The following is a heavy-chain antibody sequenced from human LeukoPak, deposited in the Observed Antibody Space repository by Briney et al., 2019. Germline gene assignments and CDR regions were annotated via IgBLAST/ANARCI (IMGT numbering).Heavy chain of an antibody. Sequence: KPSETLSPTCTVSGGSVSSGSYYWSWIRQPPGKGLEWIGYIYYSGSTNYNPSLKSRVTISVDTSKNQFSLKLSSVTAADTAVYYCARAPSAWQQFAYWGQGTLVTVSS. J-gene: IGHJ4*02. V-gene: IGHV4-61*01. CDR1: GGSVSSGSYY. CDR2: IYYSGST. CDR3: ARAPSAWQQFAY. D-gene: IGHD6-13*01.